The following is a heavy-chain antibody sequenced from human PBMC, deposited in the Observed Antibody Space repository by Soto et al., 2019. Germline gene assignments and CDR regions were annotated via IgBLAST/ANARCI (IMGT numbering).Heavy chain of an antibody. D-gene: IGHD3-22*01. Sequence: QVQLVQSGAEVKKPGSSVKVSCKASGGTFSSYTINWVRQAPGQGLEWMGRIIPIVGIANYAQKFHGRVTMTADKSTSTAYMELSSLRSEDTAVYYCARGDYYDSSGPSDWGQGSLVTVSS. CDR2: IIPIVGIA. CDR3: ARGDYYDSSGPSD. V-gene: IGHV1-69*02. CDR1: GGTFSSYT. J-gene: IGHJ4*02.